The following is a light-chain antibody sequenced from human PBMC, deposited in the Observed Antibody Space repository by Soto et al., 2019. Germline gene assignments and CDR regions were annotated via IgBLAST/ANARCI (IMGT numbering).Light chain of an antibody. J-gene: IGKJ1*01. V-gene: IGKV3-11*01. CDR1: QSVDSY. CDR2: EAS. Sequence: EIVLTQSPVTLSLSPGERATLSCRASQSVDSYLAWYQQKPGQAPRLLIYEASNRASGIPARFSGSGSGTDFTLTISSLEPEDFAVYYCQQRDSWWTFGQGTKVDIK. CDR3: QQRDSWWT.